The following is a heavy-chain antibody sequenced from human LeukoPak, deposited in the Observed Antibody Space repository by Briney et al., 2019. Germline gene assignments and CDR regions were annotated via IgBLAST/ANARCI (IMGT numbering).Heavy chain of an antibody. CDR3: AKNSPEQYYYYMDV. CDR2: ISSSGSTI. Sequence: GGSLRLSCAASGFTFSSYEMNWVRQAPGKGLEWVSYISSSGSTIYYADSVKGRFTISRDNSKNTLYLQMNSLRAEDTAVYYCAKNSPEQYYYYMDVWGKGTTVTVSS. J-gene: IGHJ6*03. V-gene: IGHV3-48*03. CDR1: GFTFSSYE. D-gene: IGHD5-18*01.